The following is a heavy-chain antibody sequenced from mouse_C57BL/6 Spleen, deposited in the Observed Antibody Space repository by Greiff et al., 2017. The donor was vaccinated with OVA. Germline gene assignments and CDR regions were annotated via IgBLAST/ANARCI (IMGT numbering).Heavy chain of an antibody. J-gene: IGHJ1*03. D-gene: IGHD2-4*01. CDR3: ARDYDYWDFDV. V-gene: IGHV1-7*01. CDR2: INPSSGYT. Sequence: VQLQQSGAELAKPGASVKLSCKASGYTFTSYWMHWVKQRPGQGLEWIGYINPSSGYTKYNQKFKDKATLTADKSSSTPYMQLSSLTYADSAVYYCARDYDYWDFDVWGTGTTVTVSS. CDR1: GYTFTSYW.